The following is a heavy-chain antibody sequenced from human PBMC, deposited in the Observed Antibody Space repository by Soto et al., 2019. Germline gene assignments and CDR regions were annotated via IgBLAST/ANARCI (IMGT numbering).Heavy chain of an antibody. CDR1: GFTFSDYY. CDR3: ARDLGYYDSSGYFDY. CDR2: ISRSDSI. V-gene: IGHV3-11*01. J-gene: IGHJ4*02. Sequence: GGSLRLCCAASGFTFSDYYMSWIRQAPGKGLEWVSYISRSDSIYYADSVKGRFTISRDNAKNSLYLQMNSLRAEDTAVYYCARDLGYYDSSGYFDYWGQGTLVTVSS. D-gene: IGHD3-22*01.